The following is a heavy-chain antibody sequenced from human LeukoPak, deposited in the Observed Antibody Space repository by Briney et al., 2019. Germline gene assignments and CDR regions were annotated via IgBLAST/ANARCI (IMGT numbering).Heavy chain of an antibody. J-gene: IGHJ4*02. Sequence: HTGGSLRLSCAASGFTFSLFAMHWVRQAPGKGLEWVSAISGSGGATYHADADSVKGRFTISRDNSKNALYLEINNLRAEDTAVYYCAKGGYNYDSSGHFDYWGQGTLVAVSS. CDR1: GFTFSLFA. V-gene: IGHV3-23*01. CDR3: AKGGYNYDSSGHFDY. CDR2: ISGSGGAT. D-gene: IGHD3-22*01.